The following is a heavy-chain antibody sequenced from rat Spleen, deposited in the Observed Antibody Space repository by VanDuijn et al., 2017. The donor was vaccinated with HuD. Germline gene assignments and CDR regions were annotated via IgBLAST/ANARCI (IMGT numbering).Heavy chain of an antibody. Sequence: EVQLVESDGGLVQPGRSLKLSCAASGFTFSTFPMAWVRQGPTKGLEWVATISSDGSSTYYRDSVKGRFTVSRDNADSTLYLQMDFLRSEDTASYYCTRHGYTRYYFDYWGQGVMVTVSS. J-gene: IGHJ2*01. D-gene: IGHD1-9*01. CDR2: ISSDGSST. CDR3: TRHGYTRYYFDY. CDR1: GFTFSTFP. V-gene: IGHV5-29*01.